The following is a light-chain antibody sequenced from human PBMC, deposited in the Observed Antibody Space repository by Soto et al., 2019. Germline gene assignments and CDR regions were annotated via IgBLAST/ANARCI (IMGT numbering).Light chain of an antibody. Sequence: EIVLTQSPGTLSLSPGERATLSCRASQNVNSNFFAWYQQKAGQAPRLLIYGVSSRATGIPDRFSGSGADTDFTLTISSLEPEDFAVYYCQQRSNWLITFGQGTRLEIK. CDR2: GVS. CDR3: QQRSNWLIT. V-gene: IGKV3D-20*02. CDR1: QNVNSNF. J-gene: IGKJ5*01.